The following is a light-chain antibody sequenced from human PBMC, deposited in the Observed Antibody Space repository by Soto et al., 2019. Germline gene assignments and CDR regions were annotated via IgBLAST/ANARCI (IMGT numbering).Light chain of an antibody. J-gene: IGKJ4*01. CDR2: DVS. CDR1: QSVGSY. V-gene: IGKV3-11*01. Sequence: EIVLTQSPATLSLSPGEGATLSCRASQSVGSYLAWYQHKPGQALRLLIYDVSKRATGIPARFSGSGSETDFTLTISSLEPGDFAVYYCHQRSNWPLTFGGGTKLEIK. CDR3: HQRSNWPLT.